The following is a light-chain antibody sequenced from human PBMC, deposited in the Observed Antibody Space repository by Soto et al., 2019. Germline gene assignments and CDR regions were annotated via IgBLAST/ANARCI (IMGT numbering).Light chain of an antibody. CDR1: ESISNW. V-gene: IGKV1-5*01. CDR2: HAS. CDR3: QQYRTYS. Sequence: IQLTQSPTTLPASVGDRVTLTCRASESISNWLAWYQQRPGTAPKLLIYHASILETAVTSRFSGNGSGTEFTLTISSLQPGDFATYYCQQYRTYSFGQGSRVEIK. J-gene: IGKJ1*01.